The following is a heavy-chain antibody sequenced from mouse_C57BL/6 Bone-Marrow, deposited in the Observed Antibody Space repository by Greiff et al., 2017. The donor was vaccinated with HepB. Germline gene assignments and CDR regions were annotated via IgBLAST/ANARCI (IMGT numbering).Heavy chain of an antibody. CDR3: ARVIYYYGSSYRYFDY. CDR1: GFTFSDYG. J-gene: IGHJ2*01. D-gene: IGHD1-1*01. CDR2: ISSGSSTI. V-gene: IGHV5-17*01. Sequence: EVQGVESGGGLVKPGGSLKLSCAASGFTFSDYGMHWVRQAPEKGLEWVAYISSGSSTIYYADTVKGRVTISRDNAKNTLFLQMTSLRSEDTAMYYCARVIYYYGSSYRYFDYWGQGTTLTVSS.